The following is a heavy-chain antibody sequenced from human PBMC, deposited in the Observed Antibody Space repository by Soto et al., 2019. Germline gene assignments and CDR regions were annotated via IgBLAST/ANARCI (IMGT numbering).Heavy chain of an antibody. V-gene: IGHV1-8*01. Sequence: ASVKVSCKASGYTFTSYDINWVRQATGQGLEWMGWMNPNSGSTGYAQKFQGRVTMTRNTSISTAYMELSSLRSEDTAVYYCARGFLWFGGFFDYWGQGTLVTVSS. D-gene: IGHD3-10*01. CDR2: MNPNSGST. CDR3: ARGFLWFGGFFDY. J-gene: IGHJ4*02. CDR1: GYTFTSYD.